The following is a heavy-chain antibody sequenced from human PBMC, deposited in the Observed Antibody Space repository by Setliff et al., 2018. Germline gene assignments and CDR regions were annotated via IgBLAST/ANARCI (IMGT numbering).Heavy chain of an antibody. D-gene: IGHD2-15*01. CDR1: GYILNSYG. Sequence: ASVKVSCKASGYILNSYGISWVRQAPGQGLEWMGWISSYNDITNYAQRFQGRVTLTTDMSTSAAYMELRSLGSDDTAVYYCAISTLSICSGGTCPNVLDVWGQGTMVTVSS. CDR2: ISSYNDIT. V-gene: IGHV1-18*01. J-gene: IGHJ3*01. CDR3: AISTLSICSGGTCPNVLDV.